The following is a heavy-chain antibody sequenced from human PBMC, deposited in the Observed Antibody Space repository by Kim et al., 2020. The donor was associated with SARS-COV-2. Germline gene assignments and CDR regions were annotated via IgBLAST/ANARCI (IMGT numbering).Heavy chain of an antibody. V-gene: IGHV3-11*01. CDR2: ISSSDRTI. CDR1: GFSFSDSQ. CDR3: VSGGGGCCCGGSCYGGDYFDY. Sequence: GGSLRLSCAASGFSFSDSQMGWIRQAPGKGLEWVSYISSSDRTIYTADSVQGRFTISRDNAKNSLYLKMISLRAKDTAVYYCVSGGGGCCCGGSCYGGDYFDYWGQGTLVTVSS. J-gene: IGHJ4*02. D-gene: IGHD2-15*01.